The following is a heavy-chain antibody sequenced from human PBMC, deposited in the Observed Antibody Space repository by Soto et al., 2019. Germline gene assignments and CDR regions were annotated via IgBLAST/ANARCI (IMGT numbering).Heavy chain of an antibody. CDR3: ARSITILMDV. CDR2: ITGSGLSL. Sequence: PGGSLRLSCSASGFSFSYYAMSWVRQAPGKGLEWVSSITGSGLSLYYADSVKGRFTISRDNSKNSLYLQMNSLRAEDTAVYYCARSITILMDVWGKGTTVTVSS. CDR1: GFSFSYYA. V-gene: IGHV3-23*01. D-gene: IGHD3-3*01. J-gene: IGHJ6*03.